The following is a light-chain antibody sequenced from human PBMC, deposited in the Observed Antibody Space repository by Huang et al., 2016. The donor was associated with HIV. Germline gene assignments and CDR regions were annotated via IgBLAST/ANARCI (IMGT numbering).Light chain of an antibody. Sequence: EIVLTQSPATLSLSPGERATLSCRARQSVSSYLAWYQQRPGQAPRLLIYDVSNRATGIPARFSGSVSGTDFTLTISSLEPEDFAVYYCQQRSNWPRTFGQGTKVEIK. CDR1: QSVSSY. V-gene: IGKV3-11*01. CDR3: QQRSNWPRT. CDR2: DVS. J-gene: IGKJ1*01.